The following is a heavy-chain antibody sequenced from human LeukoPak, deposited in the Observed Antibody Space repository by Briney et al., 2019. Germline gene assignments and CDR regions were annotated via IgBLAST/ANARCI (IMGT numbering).Heavy chain of an antibody. J-gene: IGHJ3*02. CDR1: GFTFSSYG. Sequence: GGSLRLSCAASGFTFSSYGMHWVRQAPGKGLEWVAVISYDGSNKYYADSVKGRFTISRDNSKNTLYLQMNSLRAEDTAVYYCAKDIAGGAFDIWGQGTMVTVSS. D-gene: IGHD1-26*01. CDR3: AKDIAGGAFDI. CDR2: ISYDGSNK. V-gene: IGHV3-30*18.